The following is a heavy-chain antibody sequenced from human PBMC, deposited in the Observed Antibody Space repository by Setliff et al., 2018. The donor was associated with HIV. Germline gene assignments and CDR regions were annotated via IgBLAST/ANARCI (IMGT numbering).Heavy chain of an antibody. Sequence: PSETLSLTCAVYGGSFSGYYWSWIRQPPGKGLEWIGEINHSGSTNYNPSLKSRVTISVDTSKNQFSLKLSSVTAADTAVYYCARGRRTARSSTQALDYWGQGTLVTVS. D-gene: IGHD1-26*01. J-gene: IGHJ4*02. V-gene: IGHV4-34*01. CDR3: ARGRRTARSSTQALDY. CDR2: INHSGST. CDR1: GGSFSGYY.